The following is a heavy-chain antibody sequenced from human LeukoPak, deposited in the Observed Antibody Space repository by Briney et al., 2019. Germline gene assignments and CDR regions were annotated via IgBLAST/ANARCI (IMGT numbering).Heavy chain of an antibody. V-gene: IGHV3-7*01. J-gene: IGHJ4*02. CDR2: IKQDGSEK. D-gene: IGHD3-22*01. CDR1: GFTFSNYW. CDR3: ARGRAYYYDSSGYYASV. Sequence: GGSLRLSCAVSGFTFSNYWMSWVRQAPGKGLEWVANIKQDGSEKDYVDSVKGRFTISRDNAKNSLFLQMNSLRAEDTAVYYCARGRAYYYDSSGYYASVWGQGTLVTVSS.